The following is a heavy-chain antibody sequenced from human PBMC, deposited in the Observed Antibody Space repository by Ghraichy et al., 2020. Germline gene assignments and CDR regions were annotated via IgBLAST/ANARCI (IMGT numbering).Heavy chain of an antibody. D-gene: IGHD5-24*01. Sequence: SETLSLTCTVSDGSINSYFWSWIRQPPGKGLEWIGYVYRSGSTNYNPSLKSRVTISVDTSTRPFSLRLSSVTAADTAVYYCARSFSSGYNSNWFDPWGQGTLVTVSA. CDR1: DGSINSYF. V-gene: IGHV4-59*01. J-gene: IGHJ5*02. CDR2: VYRSGST. CDR3: ARSFSSGYNSNWFDP.